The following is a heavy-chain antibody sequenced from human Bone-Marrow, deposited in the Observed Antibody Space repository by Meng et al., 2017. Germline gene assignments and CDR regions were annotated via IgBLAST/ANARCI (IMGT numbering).Heavy chain of an antibody. Sequence: QGPLGQCGSEVKKPGASVKVSCKASGYTFTGYYMHWVRQAPGQGLEWMGRINPNSGGTNYAQKFQGRVTMTRDTSISTAYMELSRLRSDDTAVYYCARLRLGSGSYYNDWFDPWGQGTLVTVSS. CDR1: GYTFTGYY. CDR2: INPNSGGT. CDR3: ARLRLGSGSYYNDWFDP. D-gene: IGHD3-10*01. V-gene: IGHV1-2*06. J-gene: IGHJ5*02.